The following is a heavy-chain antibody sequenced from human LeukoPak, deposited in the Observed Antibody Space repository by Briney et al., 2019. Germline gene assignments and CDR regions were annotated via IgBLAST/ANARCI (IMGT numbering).Heavy chain of an antibody. Sequence: ASVKVSCKASGYTFTGYYMHRVRQAPGQGLEWMGWINPNSGGTNYAQKFQGRVTMTRDTSISTAYMELSRLRSDDTAVYYCARDHCSGGSCYSIYWGQGTLVTVSS. D-gene: IGHD2-15*01. CDR2: INPNSGGT. CDR1: GYTFTGYY. CDR3: ARDHCSGGSCYSIY. J-gene: IGHJ4*02. V-gene: IGHV1-2*02.